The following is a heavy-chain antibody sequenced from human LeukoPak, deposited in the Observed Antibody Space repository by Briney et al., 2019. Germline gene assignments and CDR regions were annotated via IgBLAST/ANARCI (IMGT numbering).Heavy chain of an antibody. Sequence: SETLSLTCTVSGGSISSYYWSWIRQPPGKGLEWIGYIYYSGSTNYNPSLKSRVTISVDTSKNQFSLKLSSVTAADTAVYYCARVEAARRNYYYMDVWGKGTTVTVSS. D-gene: IGHD6-6*01. CDR2: IYYSGST. CDR3: ARVEAARRNYYYMDV. V-gene: IGHV4-59*01. J-gene: IGHJ6*03. CDR1: GGSISSYY.